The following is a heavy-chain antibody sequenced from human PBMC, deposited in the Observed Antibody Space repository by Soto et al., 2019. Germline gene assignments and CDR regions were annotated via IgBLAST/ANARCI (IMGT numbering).Heavy chain of an antibody. CDR3: ARHPGGRGYYYGMDV. Sequence: SVKVSCKASGGTFSSYTISWVRQAPGQGLEWMGRIIPILGIANYAQKFQGRVTITADKSTSTAYMELSSLRSEDTAVYYCARHPGGRGYYYGMDVWGQGTKVTVSS. CDR2: IIPILGIA. D-gene: IGHD2-15*01. V-gene: IGHV1-69*02. J-gene: IGHJ6*02. CDR1: GGTFSSYT.